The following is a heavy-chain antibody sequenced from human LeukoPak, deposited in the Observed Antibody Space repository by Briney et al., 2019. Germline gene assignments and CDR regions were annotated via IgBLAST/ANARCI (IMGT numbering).Heavy chain of an antibody. CDR3: ARAGTGYYDFWSGYYTSVYFDY. CDR1: GFTFSSYW. CDR2: INSDGSST. D-gene: IGHD3-3*01. J-gene: IGHJ4*02. V-gene: IGHV3-74*01. Sequence: GGSLRLSCAASGFTFSSYWMHWVRQAPGKGLVWVSRINSDGSSTSYADSVKGRFTISRDNAKNTLYLQMNSLRAEDTAVYHCARAGTGYYDFWSGYYTSVYFDYWGQGTLVTVSS.